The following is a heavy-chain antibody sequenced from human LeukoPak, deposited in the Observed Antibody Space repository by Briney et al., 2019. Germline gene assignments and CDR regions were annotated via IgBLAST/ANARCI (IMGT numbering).Heavy chain of an antibody. CDR2: ISAYNGNT. CDR1: GYTFTSYG. V-gene: IGHV1-18*01. CDR3: ARVELRYPKSIHMDV. D-gene: IGHD3-9*01. J-gene: IGHJ6*03. Sequence: GASVKVSCKASGYTFTSYGISWVRQAPGQGLEWMGWISAYNGNTNYAQKLQGRVTMTTDTSTSTAYMELRSLRSDDTAVYYCARVELRYPKSIHMDVWGKGTTVTISS.